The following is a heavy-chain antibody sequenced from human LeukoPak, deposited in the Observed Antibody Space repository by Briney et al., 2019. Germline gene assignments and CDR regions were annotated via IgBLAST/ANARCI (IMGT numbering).Heavy chain of an antibody. CDR1: DLTFSSYA. CDR2: FFGGGGSA. V-gene: IGHV3-23*01. Sequence: GGPLKLSLAASDLTFSSYALSWFGRAPGKGLNGSQGFFGGGGSAHYADSVKGRFTISRDNSKNTVYLQMDSLRAEDTAIYYCAKTTTGYSSGRYPAWPIDYWGQGTLVTVSS. D-gene: IGHD2-15*01. CDR3: AKTTTGYSSGRYPAWPIDY. J-gene: IGHJ4*02.